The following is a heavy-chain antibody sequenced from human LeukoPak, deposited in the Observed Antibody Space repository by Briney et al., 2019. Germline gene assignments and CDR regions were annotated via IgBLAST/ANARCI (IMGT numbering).Heavy chain of an antibody. Sequence: PSETLSLTCTVSGGSISSYYWSWIRQPPGKGLEWIGYIYYSGSTNYNPSLKSRVTISVDTSKNQFSLKLSSVTAADTAVYYCARTVYDYVWGSYRSYYFDYWGQGTLVTVSS. CDR3: ARTVYDYVWGSYRSYYFDY. J-gene: IGHJ4*02. D-gene: IGHD3-16*02. CDR1: GGSISSYY. V-gene: IGHV4-59*01. CDR2: IYYSGST.